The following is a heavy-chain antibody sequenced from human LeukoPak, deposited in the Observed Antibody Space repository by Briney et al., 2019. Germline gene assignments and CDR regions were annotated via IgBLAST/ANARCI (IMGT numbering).Heavy chain of an antibody. CDR1: GGSVSSTNW. Sequence: SETLSLTCGVSGGSVSSTNWWTWIRQPPGKGLEWIGEVHLDGRTNFNPSLKSRLTMSVDLSENHVALKLTSVTAADTAVYYCARFSYGYIPNYFDYWGQGTLVTVSS. CDR2: VHLDGRT. J-gene: IGHJ4*02. CDR3: ARFSYGYIPNYFDY. D-gene: IGHD5-18*01. V-gene: IGHV4-4*02.